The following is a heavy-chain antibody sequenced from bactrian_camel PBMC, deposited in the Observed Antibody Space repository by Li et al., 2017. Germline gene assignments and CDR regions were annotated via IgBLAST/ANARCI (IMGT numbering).Heavy chain of an antibody. CDR2: IDSDGRT. Sequence: HVQLVESGGGSVQAGESLRLSCVVSGYRYSTYCMGWFRQVPGNEREPLASIDSDGRTSVADSVKGRFTISQDNAKNIIYLQMSSLTPDDTAMYYCAAGTRIIVGDYCDGITAWGQGTQV. D-gene: IGHD3*01. J-gene: IGHJ6*01. V-gene: IGHV3S53*01. CDR1: GYRYSTYC. CDR3: AAGTRIIVGDYCDGITA.